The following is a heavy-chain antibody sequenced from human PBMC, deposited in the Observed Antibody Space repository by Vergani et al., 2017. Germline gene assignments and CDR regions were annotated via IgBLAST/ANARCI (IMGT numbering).Heavy chain of an antibody. CDR3: ATGQRGGVDPHFKY. V-gene: IGHV1-69*08. D-gene: IGHD2-8*01. CDR2: IVPVFDTT. J-gene: IGHJ4*02. Sequence: QVHLVQSGAEVKKPGSSVRISCKGSGDPFNSYTVNWVRQAPGQGLEWMGRIVPVFDTTNFAQKFQGRVTMTADQSTSTAYMELSSLGSDDTAVYFCATGQRGGVDPHFKYWGEGTLVTVSS. CDR1: GDPFNSYT.